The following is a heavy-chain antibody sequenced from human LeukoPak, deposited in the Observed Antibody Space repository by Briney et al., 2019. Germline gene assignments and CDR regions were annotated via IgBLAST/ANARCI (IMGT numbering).Heavy chain of an antibody. D-gene: IGHD3-9*01. CDR3: TRGRMYYDILAGYYNVPAFDY. J-gene: IGHJ4*02. CDR1: GLTLGDYA. Sequence: GRSLRLFCPASGLTLGDYAMSSVRQAPGKGMEWVGFIRSKVYDGTKDSAASVKGRFTISRDDSKCIAYLQMNILKTEDTAVYYCTRGRMYYDILAGYYNVPAFDYWGQGTLVTVSS. CDR2: IRSKVYDGTK. V-gene: IGHV3-49*04.